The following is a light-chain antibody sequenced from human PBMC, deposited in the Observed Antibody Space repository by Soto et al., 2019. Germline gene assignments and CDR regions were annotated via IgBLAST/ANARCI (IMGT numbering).Light chain of an antibody. J-gene: IGKJ2*01. V-gene: IGKV3-20*01. Sequence: EIVLTQSPGTLSLSPGERATLSCRASQSVSSSYLAWYQQKPGQAPRLLIYGASSRATGIPDRFSGSGSETDFTLTISRLEPVDFAVYYCQQYGSSPPMYTFGQGTKLEIK. CDR2: GAS. CDR1: QSVSSSY. CDR3: QQYGSSPPMYT.